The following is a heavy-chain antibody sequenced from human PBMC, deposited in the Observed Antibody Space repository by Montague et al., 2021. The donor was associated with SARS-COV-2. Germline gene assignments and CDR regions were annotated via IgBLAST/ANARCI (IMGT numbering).Heavy chain of an antibody. CDR3: ARAQTIFGVVITSLDY. J-gene: IGHJ4*02. CDR1: GGSFSGYY. Sequence: TLSLTCAVYGGSFSGYYWSWIRQPPGKGLEWIGEINHSGSTYYNPSLKSRVTISVDTSKNQFSLKLSSVTAADTAVYYCARAQTIFGVVITSLDYWGQGTLVTVSS. V-gene: IGHV4-34*09. D-gene: IGHD3-3*01. CDR2: INHSGST.